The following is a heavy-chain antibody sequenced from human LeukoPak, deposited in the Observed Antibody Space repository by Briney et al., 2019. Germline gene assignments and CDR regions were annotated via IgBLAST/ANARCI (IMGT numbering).Heavy chain of an antibody. Sequence: ASVKVSCKASGYTFTGYYMHWVRQAPGQGLEWMGWINPNSGGTNYAQKFQGRVTMTRDTSISTAYMELSRLRSDDTAVYYCARGGGIAAAGPLKLFDYWGQGTLVTVSS. CDR1: GYTFTGYY. CDR2: INPNSGGT. J-gene: IGHJ4*02. V-gene: IGHV1-2*02. D-gene: IGHD6-13*01. CDR3: ARGGGIAAAGPLKLFDY.